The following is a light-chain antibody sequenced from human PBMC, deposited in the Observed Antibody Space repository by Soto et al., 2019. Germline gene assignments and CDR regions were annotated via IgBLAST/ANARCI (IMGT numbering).Light chain of an antibody. CDR3: QQYDKWPWT. Sequence: DIVMTQSPATLSMSPGERATLSCRASQTINNNLAWNQQKPGQAPRLLIYGASTRATGIPDRFSGSGSGTEFALTISSLQSEYFADYYCQQYDKWPWTFGQGTKVEIK. J-gene: IGKJ1*01. CDR2: GAS. CDR1: QTINNN. V-gene: IGKV3-15*01.